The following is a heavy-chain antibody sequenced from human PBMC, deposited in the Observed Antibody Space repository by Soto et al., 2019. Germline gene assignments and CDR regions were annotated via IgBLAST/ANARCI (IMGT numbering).Heavy chain of an antibody. CDR3: ARDPGPAAYYGMDV. CDR2: IYSGGST. J-gene: IGHJ6*02. CDR1: GFTVSSNY. D-gene: IGHD6-25*01. V-gene: IGHV3-53*01. Sequence: GGSLRLSCAASGFTVSSNYMSWVRQAPGKGLEWVSVIYSGGSTYYADSVKGRFTISRDNSKNTLCLQMNSLRAEDTAVYYCARDPGPAAYYGMDVWGQGTTVTVSS.